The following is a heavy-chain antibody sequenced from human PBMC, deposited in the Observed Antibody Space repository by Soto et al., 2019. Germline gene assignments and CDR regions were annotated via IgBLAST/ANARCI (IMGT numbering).Heavy chain of an antibody. D-gene: IGHD3-9*01. CDR3: ARGRYFDQTLKLNSFDP. CDR2: ISSSSSTI. Sequence: EVQLVESGGGLVQPGGSLRLSCAASGFTFSSYSMNWVRQAPGKGLEWVSYISSSSSTIYYADSVKGRFTISRDNAKNSLYLQMNSLRAEDTAVYYCARGRYFDQTLKLNSFDPWGQGTLVTVSS. V-gene: IGHV3-48*01. CDR1: GFTFSSYS. J-gene: IGHJ5*02.